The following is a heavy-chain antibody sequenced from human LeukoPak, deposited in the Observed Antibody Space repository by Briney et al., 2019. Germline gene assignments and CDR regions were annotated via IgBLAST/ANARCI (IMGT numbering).Heavy chain of an antibody. CDR3: ARSIRYYDSSGLNHFDY. D-gene: IGHD3-22*01. Sequence: GGSLRLSCAASGFTFSSYEMNWVRQAPGRGLEWVSYISSSVNTLYYADSVKGRFTISRDNAKNSLYLQMNNLRAEHTAVYYCARSIRYYDSSGLNHFDYWGQGTLVTVSS. CDR1: GFTFSSYE. CDR2: ISSSVNTL. J-gene: IGHJ4*02. V-gene: IGHV3-48*03.